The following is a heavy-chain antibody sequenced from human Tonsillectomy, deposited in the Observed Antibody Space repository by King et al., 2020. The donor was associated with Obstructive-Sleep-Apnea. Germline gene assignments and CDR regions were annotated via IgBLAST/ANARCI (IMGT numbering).Heavy chain of an antibody. CDR1: GGSISSGDYY. D-gene: IGHD4-17*01. Sequence: QLQESGPGLVKPSQTLSLTCTVSGGSISSGDYYWSWIRQPPGKGLEWIGYIYYSGSTYYNPSLKSRVTISVDTSKNQISLKLSSVTAADTAVYYCARGDFDGDYYFDYWGQGTLVTVSS. J-gene: IGHJ4*02. CDR2: IYYSGST. CDR3: ARGDFDGDYYFDY. V-gene: IGHV4-30-4*01.